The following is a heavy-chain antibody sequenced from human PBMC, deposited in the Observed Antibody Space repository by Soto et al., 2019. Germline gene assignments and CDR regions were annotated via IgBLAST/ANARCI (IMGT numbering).Heavy chain of an antibody. CDR3: VKEKVPTFLHAFDI. D-gene: IGHD3-16*01. Sequence: EVQLVESGGGLVQPGGSLRLSCAASGFKFDDYAMHWVRQVPGKGLEWVSGISWKSGDINYADSVKGRFTISRDNAKNSLFLQMNNLSADDTALYYCVKEKVPTFLHAFDIWGQGTMVTVSS. J-gene: IGHJ3*02. CDR1: GFKFDDYA. CDR2: ISWKSGDI. V-gene: IGHV3-9*01.